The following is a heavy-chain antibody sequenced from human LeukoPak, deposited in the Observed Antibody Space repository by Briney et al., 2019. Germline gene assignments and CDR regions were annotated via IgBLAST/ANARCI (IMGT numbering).Heavy chain of an antibody. CDR3: ARRGFSDSRGFYPDFDY. J-gene: IGHJ4*02. D-gene: IGHD3-22*01. CDR2: TRNKANSYST. V-gene: IGHV3-72*01. CDR1: GLSFIDYY. Sequence: GGSLRLSCAASGLSFIDYYMDWVRQAPGKGLEWVGRTRNKANSYSTEYAAPVKGRFTISRDESKNSMYLQMNSLKTEDTAVYFCARRGFSDSRGFYPDFDYWGRGTLVTVSS.